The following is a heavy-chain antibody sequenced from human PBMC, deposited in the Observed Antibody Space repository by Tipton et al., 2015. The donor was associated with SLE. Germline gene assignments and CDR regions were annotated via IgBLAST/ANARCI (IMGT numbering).Heavy chain of an antibody. J-gene: IGHJ4*02. CDR3: ARLGGNDDYYFDY. V-gene: IGHV4-39*07. CDR1: GGSISSSSYY. CDR2: IYYSGST. D-gene: IGHD1-1*01. Sequence: TLSLTCTVSGGSISSSSYYWGWIRQPPGKGLEWIGSIYYSGSTYYNPSLKSRVTISVDTSKNQFSLKLSSVTAADTAVYYCARLGGNDDYYFDYWGQGTLVTVSS.